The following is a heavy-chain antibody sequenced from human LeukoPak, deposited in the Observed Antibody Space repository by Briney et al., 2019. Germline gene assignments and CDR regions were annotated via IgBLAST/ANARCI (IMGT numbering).Heavy chain of an antibody. V-gene: IGHV3-23*01. J-gene: IGHJ4*02. D-gene: IGHD5-24*01. Sequence: HPGGSLRLSCTASGFTFSTYGMNWVRQAPGKGLEWVSAISGSGGSTYYADSVKGRFTISRDNSKNTLYLQMNSLRAEDTAVYYCAKEVEMASDYWGQGTLVTVSS. CDR1: GFTFSTYG. CDR3: AKEVEMASDY. CDR2: ISGSGGST.